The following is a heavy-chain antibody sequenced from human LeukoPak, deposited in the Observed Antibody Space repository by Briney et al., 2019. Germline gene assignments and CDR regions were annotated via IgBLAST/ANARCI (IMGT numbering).Heavy chain of an antibody. Sequence: ASVKVSCKASGYTFTSYDINWVRQATGQGLGWMGWMNPNSGNTGYAQKFQGRVTMTRNTSISTAYMELSSLRSEDTAVYYCARGRPYDFWSGYLNQLLNWFDPWGQGTLVTVSS. CDR3: ARGRPYDFWSGYLNQLLNWFDP. V-gene: IGHV1-8*01. CDR2: MNPNSGNT. J-gene: IGHJ5*02. CDR1: GYTFTSYD. D-gene: IGHD3-3*01.